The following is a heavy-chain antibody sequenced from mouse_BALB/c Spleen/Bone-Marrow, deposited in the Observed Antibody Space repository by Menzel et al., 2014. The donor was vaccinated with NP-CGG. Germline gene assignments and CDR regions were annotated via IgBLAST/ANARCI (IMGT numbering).Heavy chain of an antibody. Sequence: VQLQQSGPELVKPGASVKISCKASGYSFTGYFMNWVMQSHGKSFEWIGRINPYNGDTFYNQKFKGKATLTVDKSSSTAHMELRSLASEDSAVYYCARSGYYGSSYFDYWGQGTTLTVSS. D-gene: IGHD1-1*01. J-gene: IGHJ2*01. CDR2: INPYNGDT. V-gene: IGHV1-20*02. CDR1: GYSFTGYF. CDR3: ARSGYYGSSYFDY.